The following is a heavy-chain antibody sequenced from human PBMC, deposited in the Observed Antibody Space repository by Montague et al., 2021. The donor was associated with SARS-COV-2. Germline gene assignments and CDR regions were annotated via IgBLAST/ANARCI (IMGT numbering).Heavy chain of an antibody. CDR3: ARAPIYRSSWYAYFDY. J-gene: IGHJ4*02. D-gene: IGHD6-13*01. CDR2: TNYSGST. Sequence: SETLSLTCTFSGDSMNNYYWSWIRQPPGKGLEWIGYTNYSGSTHYNPSLQSRVTLSKDTSKNQFSLRLTSVTAADTAMYFCARAPIYRSSWYAYFDYWGQGTLVTVSS. CDR1: GDSMNNYY. V-gene: IGHV4-59*01.